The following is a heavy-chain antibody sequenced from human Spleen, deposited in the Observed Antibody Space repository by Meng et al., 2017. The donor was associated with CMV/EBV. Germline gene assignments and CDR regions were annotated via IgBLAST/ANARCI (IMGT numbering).Heavy chain of an antibody. Sequence: GESLKISCAASGFTFSSYSMNWVRQAPGKGLEWVSSISSSSSYIYYADSVKGRFTISRDNAKNSLYLQMNSLRAEDTAVYYCAKEVLTTTETYFDYWGQGTLVTVSS. CDR3: AKEVLTTTETYFDY. D-gene: IGHD4/OR15-4a*01. J-gene: IGHJ4*02. CDR2: ISSSSSYI. V-gene: IGHV3-21*01. CDR1: GFTFSSYS.